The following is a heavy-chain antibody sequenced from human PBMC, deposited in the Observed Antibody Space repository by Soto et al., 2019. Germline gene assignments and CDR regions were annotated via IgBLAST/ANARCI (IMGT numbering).Heavy chain of an antibody. J-gene: IGHJ6*02. CDR3: AKDEVGYCSGGTCYARYYYYGMDV. CDR1: RFTFSSYG. CDR2: ISYDGSNK. D-gene: IGHD2-15*01. V-gene: IGHV3-30*18. Sequence: QVQLVESGGGVVQPGRSLRLSCAASRFTFSSYGMHWVRQAPGKGLEWVAVISYDGSNKYYADSVKGRFTISRDNSKNTLYLQMNSLRAEDTAVYYCAKDEVGYCSGGTCYARYYYYGMDVWGRGATVTVSS.